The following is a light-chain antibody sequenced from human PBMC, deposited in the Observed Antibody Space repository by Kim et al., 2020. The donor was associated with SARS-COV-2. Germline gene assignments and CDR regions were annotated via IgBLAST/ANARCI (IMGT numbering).Light chain of an antibody. Sequence: DIQMTQSPPSVSASVGDRVTITCRASQGVSSSLAWYQQKPGKAPKLLIYDSSSLQRGVPSRFSGSGFGTDFILTISSLQRDDFAVYYCQQSQSAPWTFGQGTKVDI. CDR1: QGVSSS. V-gene: IGKV1-12*01. CDR3: QQSQSAPWT. J-gene: IGKJ1*01. CDR2: DSS.